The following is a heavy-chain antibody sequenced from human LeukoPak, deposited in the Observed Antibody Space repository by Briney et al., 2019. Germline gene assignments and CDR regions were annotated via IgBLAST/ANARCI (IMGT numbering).Heavy chain of an antibody. CDR2: INPHGGGT. CDR1: GYTFTDYY. J-gene: IGHJ4*02. CDR3: ATLYGDYIISDC. Sequence: GGSVKVSCKASGYTFTDYYMHWVRQAPGQGIEWMGWINPHGGGTNYAQKFQGRVTMTRDTSISTAYMELRRLRSDDTAVYYCATLYGDYIISDCWGQGTLVSVSS. D-gene: IGHD4-17*01. V-gene: IGHV1-2*02.